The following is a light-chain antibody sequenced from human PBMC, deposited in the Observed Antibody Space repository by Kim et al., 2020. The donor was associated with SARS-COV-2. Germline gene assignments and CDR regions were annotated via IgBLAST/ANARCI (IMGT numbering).Light chain of an antibody. CDR2: GAS. V-gene: IGKV3-15*01. CDR3: QQYYDWPLT. CDR1: KSITTT. J-gene: IGKJ4*01. Sequence: PGESATLPCRASKSITTTLAWYQHKPGQAPRLLFYGASTRATGIPGRFSGSGSETDFTLTISSLQSEDAALYYCQQYYDWPLTFGGGTKVDIK.